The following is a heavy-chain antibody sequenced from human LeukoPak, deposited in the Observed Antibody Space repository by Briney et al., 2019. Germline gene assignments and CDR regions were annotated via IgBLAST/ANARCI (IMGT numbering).Heavy chain of an antibody. J-gene: IGHJ4*02. CDR2: IHSGGST. CDR3: ARDPGYYDYVWGSYRSRNYFDY. CDR1: GFTVSSNY. D-gene: IGHD3-16*02. V-gene: IGHV3-53*01. Sequence: GGSLRLSCAASGFTVSSNYMSWVRQAPGKGLEWVSVIHSGGSTYYADSVKGRFTISRDNSKNTLYLQMNSLRAEDTAVYYCARDPGYYDYVWGSYRSRNYFDYWGQGTLVTVSS.